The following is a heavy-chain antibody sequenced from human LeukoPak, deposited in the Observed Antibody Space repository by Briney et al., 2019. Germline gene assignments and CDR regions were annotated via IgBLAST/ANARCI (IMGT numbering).Heavy chain of an antibody. CDR1: GGSISTSSFY. CDR2: IYYSGTT. V-gene: IGHV4-39*01. D-gene: IGHD3-10*01. Sequence: PSETLSLTCTVSGGSISTSSFYWGWIRQPPGKGLEWIGSIYYSGTTYYNLSLKSRVTISGDTSKNQVSLKLTSVTAADTAVYYCARVLGSGSYYYYYMDVWGKGTTVTVSS. CDR3: ARVLGSGSYYYYYMDV. J-gene: IGHJ6*03.